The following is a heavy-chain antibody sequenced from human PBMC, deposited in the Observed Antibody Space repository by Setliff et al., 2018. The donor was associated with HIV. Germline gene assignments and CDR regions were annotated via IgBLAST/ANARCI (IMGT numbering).Heavy chain of an antibody. J-gene: IGHJ5*01. CDR3: ARPLFRTNTVYGILGNWFDS. D-gene: IGHD2-8*01. V-gene: IGHV1-3*03. CDR1: AYNFIIYA. Sequence: ASVKVSCKTSAYNFIIYAIHWVRQAPGQRLEWMGWINAGDGITKYSLEFQGRFTISRDNAKNSLYLQMNSLRAEDTAVYYCARPLFRTNTVYGILGNWFDSWGRGTLVTVSS. CDR2: INAGDGIT.